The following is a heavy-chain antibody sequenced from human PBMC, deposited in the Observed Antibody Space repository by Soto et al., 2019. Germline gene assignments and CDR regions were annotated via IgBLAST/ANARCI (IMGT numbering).Heavy chain of an antibody. CDR3: ARGGVVVITYYFDY. D-gene: IGHD3-22*01. V-gene: IGHV3-21*01. Sequence: EVQLVESGGGLVKPGGSLRLSCAASGFTFSSYSMNWVRQAPGKGLEWVSSISSSSSYIYYADSVKGRFTISRDNAKNSLYLQMNRLRAEETAVYYCARGGVVVITYYFDYWGQGTLVTVSS. J-gene: IGHJ4*02. CDR2: ISSSSSYI. CDR1: GFTFSSYS.